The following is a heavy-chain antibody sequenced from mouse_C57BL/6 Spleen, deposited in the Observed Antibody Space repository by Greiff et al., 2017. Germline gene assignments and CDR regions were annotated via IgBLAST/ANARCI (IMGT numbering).Heavy chain of an antibody. CDR3: ARRLPYYAMDY. CDR1: GFTFTDYY. D-gene: IGHD5-5*01. Sequence: EVNVVESGGGLVQPGGSLSLSCAASGFTFTDYYMSWVRQPPGKALEWLGFIRNKANGYTTEYSASVKGRFTISRDNSQSILYLQMNALRAEDSATYYCARRLPYYAMDYWGQGTSVTVSS. J-gene: IGHJ4*01. V-gene: IGHV7-3*01. CDR2: IRNKANGYTT.